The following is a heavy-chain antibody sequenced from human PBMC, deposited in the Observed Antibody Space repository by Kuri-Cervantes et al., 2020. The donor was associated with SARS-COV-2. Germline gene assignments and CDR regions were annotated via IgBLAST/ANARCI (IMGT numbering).Heavy chain of an antibody. D-gene: IGHD3-3*01. CDR2: IIPIFGTA. J-gene: IGHJ5*02. CDR3: ASTIFGVDNWFDP. V-gene: IGHV1-69*05. CDR1: GGTFSSYA. Sequence: SVKASCKASGGTFSSYAISWVRQAPGQGLEWMGGIIPIFGTANYAQKFQGRVTITTDESTSTAYMELSSLRSEDTAVYYCASTIFGVDNWFDPWGQGTLVTVSS.